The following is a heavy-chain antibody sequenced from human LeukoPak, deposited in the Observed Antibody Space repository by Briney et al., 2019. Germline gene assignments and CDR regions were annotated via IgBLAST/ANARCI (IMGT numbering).Heavy chain of an antibody. CDR1: GGTFSSYA. D-gene: IGHD6-13*01. CDR2: ISAYNGNT. J-gene: IGHJ6*02. V-gene: IGHV1-18*01. CDR3: ARDSPSRYRGYYYGMDV. Sequence: ASVKVSCKASGGTFSSYAISWVRQAPGQGLEWMGWISAYNGNTNYAQKLQGRVTMTTDTSTSTAYMELRSLRSDDTAVYYCARDSPSRYRGYYYGMDVWGQGTTVTVSS.